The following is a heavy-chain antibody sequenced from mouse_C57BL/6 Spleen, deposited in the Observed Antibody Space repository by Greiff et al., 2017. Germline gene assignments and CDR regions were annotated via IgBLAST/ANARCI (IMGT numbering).Heavy chain of an antibody. CDR3: AITTVVATGAMDY. D-gene: IGHD1-1*01. V-gene: IGHV1-64*01. CDR1: GYTFTSYW. Sequence: QVQLQQSGAELVKPGASVKLSCKASGYTFTSYWMHWVKQRPGQGLEWIGMIHPNSGSTNYNEKFKSKATLTVDKSSSTAYMQLSSLTSEDSAVYYCAITTVVATGAMDYWGQGTSVTVSS. CDR2: IHPNSGST. J-gene: IGHJ4*01.